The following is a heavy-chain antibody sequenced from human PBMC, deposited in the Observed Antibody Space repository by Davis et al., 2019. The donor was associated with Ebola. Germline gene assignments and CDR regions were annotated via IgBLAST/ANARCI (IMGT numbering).Heavy chain of an antibody. CDR1: GFTFSSYG. D-gene: IGHD2-15*01. J-gene: IGHJ6*02. V-gene: IGHV3-30*03. CDR2: ISYDGSNK. CDR3: ARREVVAARKGYYYGMDV. Sequence: GGSLRLSCAASGFTFSSYGMHWVRQAPGKGLEWVAVISYDGSNKYYADSVKGRFTISRDNSKNTLYLQMNSLRAEDTAVYYCARREVVAARKGYYYGMDVWGQGTTVTVSS.